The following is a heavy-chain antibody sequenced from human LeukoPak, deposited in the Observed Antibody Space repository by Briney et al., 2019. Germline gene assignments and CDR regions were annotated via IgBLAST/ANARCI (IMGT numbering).Heavy chain of an antibody. Sequence: GASVTVSFKASGYTFTSYDINWVRQAHGQGLEWMGWMNPNSGNTGYAQKFQGRVTITRNTSISTAYMELSSLRSEDTAVYYCARGSEGSSWFKHPGAFDIWGQGTMVTVSS. D-gene: IGHD6-13*01. CDR3: ARGSEGSSWFKHPGAFDI. V-gene: IGHV1-8*03. CDR2: MNPNSGNT. J-gene: IGHJ3*02. CDR1: GYTFTSYD.